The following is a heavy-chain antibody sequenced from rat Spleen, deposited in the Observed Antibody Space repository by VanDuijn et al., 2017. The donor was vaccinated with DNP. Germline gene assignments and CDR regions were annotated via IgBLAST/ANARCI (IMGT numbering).Heavy chain of an antibody. CDR2: ITDSGDST. D-gene: IGHD1-1*01. CDR1: GFTFTNYG. CDR3: TIDRVYSPFAY. V-gene: IGHV5-27*01. Sequence: EVQLVESGGGLVQPGRSLKLSCTASGFTFTNYGLAWVRQAPTKGLEWVATITDSGDSTYYRDSVKGRFTISRDNAKSTLYLQMDSLRSEDTAIYHCTIDRVYSPFAYWGQGTLVTVSS. J-gene: IGHJ3*01.